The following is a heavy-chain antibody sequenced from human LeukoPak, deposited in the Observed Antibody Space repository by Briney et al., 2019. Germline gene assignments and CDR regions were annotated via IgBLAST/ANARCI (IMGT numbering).Heavy chain of an antibody. J-gene: IGHJ4*02. Sequence: SVKVSCKASGGTFSSYAISWVRQAPGQGLEWMGGIIPIFGTANYAQKFQGRVTITVDESTSTAYMELSSLRSEDTAVYYCARSRILTGYSWAGFDRPFDYWGQGTLVTVSS. V-gene: IGHV1-69*13. CDR3: ARSRILTGYSWAGFDRPFDY. D-gene: IGHD3-9*01. CDR2: IIPIFGTA. CDR1: GGTFSSYA.